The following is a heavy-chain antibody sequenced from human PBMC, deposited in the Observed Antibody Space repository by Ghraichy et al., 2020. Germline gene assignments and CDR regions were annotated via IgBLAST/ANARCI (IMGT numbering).Heavy chain of an antibody. J-gene: IGHJ3*02. CDR2: INPKSGSS. Sequence: ASVKVSCKASGDTFSNYDINWVRQATGQGLEWLGWINPKSGSSGFVQKLQGRVTMTRNTSINTAYMELNSLTSEDTAVYYCARVPSGWSRGWYADIWGQGTMVTVSS. D-gene: IGHD6-19*01. V-gene: IGHV1-8*01. CDR3: ARVPSGWSRGWYADI. CDR1: GDTFSNYD.